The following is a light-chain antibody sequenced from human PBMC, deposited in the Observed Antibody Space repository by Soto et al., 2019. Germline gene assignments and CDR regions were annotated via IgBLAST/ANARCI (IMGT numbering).Light chain of an antibody. CDR1: QSVSDW. CDR3: QQYNTFTPYT. V-gene: IGKV1-5*03. Sequence: DIQMTQSPSTLSASVGDRVTLTCRASQSVSDWLAWYQQKPGKAPKVLIYKASNLESGVPSRFSGSGSGTEFTLTITSLQPDDSATYYRQQYNTFTPYTFGQGTKLEIK. J-gene: IGKJ2*01. CDR2: KAS.